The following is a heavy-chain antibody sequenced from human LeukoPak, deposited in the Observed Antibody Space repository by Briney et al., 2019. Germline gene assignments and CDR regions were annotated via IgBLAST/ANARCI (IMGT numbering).Heavy chain of an antibody. CDR3: ARRLHRNSENYFDY. V-gene: IGHV4-59*08. J-gene: IGHJ4*02. CDR1: GGSITSYY. CDR2: IYYSGST. Sequence: SISSTVSGGSITSYYWSWIRQPPGKGLEWIGYIYYSGSTDYSPSLKSRVTISVDTSKNQFSLRLSSVTATDTAVYYCARRLHRNSENYFDYWGQGTLVTVSS. D-gene: IGHD4-23*01.